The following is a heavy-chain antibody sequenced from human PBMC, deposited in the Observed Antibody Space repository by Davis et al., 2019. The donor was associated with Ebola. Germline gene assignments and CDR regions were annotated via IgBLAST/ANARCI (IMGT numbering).Heavy chain of an antibody. CDR3: ARVIAQVDY. CDR2: ISSSSSYI. CDR1: GFTFSSYS. V-gene: IGHV3-21*04. Sequence: GESLKISCAASGFTFSSYSMNWVRQAPGKGLEWVSSISSSSSYIYYADSVKGRFTISRDNAKNSLYLQMNSLRAEDTAVYYCARVIAQVDYWGQGTLVTVSS. D-gene: IGHD2/OR15-2a*01. J-gene: IGHJ4*02.